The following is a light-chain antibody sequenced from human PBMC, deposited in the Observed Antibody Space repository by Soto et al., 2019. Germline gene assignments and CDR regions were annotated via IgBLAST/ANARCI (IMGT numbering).Light chain of an antibody. CDR3: QQHGSAPLT. CDR2: GAS. Sequence: ETGMSQSLVTLHVPQAQRATLSWMASQSIGTSLAWYQQIPGQAPRLVIYGASSRATGIPDRFSGSGSGTDFTLTISRLDPEDFAVYYCQQHGSAPLTFGEGTKVDIK. CDR1: QSIGTS. V-gene: IGKV3-20*01. J-gene: IGKJ1*01.